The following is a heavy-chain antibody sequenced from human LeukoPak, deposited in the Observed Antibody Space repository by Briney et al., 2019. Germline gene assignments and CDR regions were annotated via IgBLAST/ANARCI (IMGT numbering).Heavy chain of an antibody. Sequence: GGSLRLSCAASGFTFSSYAMHWVRQAPGKGLEYVSAISSNGGSTYYANSVKGRFTISRDNSKNTLYLQMGSLRAEDMAVYYCAKGYCSGGSCHYYCDYWGQGTLVTVSS. D-gene: IGHD2-15*01. CDR1: GFTFSSYA. CDR3: AKGYCSGGSCHYYCDY. CDR2: ISSNGGST. J-gene: IGHJ4*02. V-gene: IGHV3-64*01.